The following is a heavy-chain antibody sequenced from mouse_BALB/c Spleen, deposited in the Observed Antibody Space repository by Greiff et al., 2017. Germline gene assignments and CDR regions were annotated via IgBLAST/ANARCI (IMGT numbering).Heavy chain of an antibody. J-gene: IGHJ4*01. D-gene: IGHD2-9*01. CDR3: ARAYYGYEDAIDY. CDR2: ISYDGSN. Sequence: EVQLQQSGPGLVKPSQSLSLTCSVTGYSITSGYYWNWIRQFPGNKLEWMGYISYDGSNNYNPSLKNRIAITRDTSKNQFFLKLNSVTTEETATYYCARAYYGYEDAIDYWGQGTSDTVSS. V-gene: IGHV3-6*02. CDR1: GYSITSGYY.